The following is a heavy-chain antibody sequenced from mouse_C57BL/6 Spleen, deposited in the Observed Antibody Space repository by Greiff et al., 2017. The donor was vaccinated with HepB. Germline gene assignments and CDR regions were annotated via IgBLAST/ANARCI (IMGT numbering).Heavy chain of an antibody. D-gene: IGHD2-4*01. CDR3: ARPTMITDYYAMDY. CDR2: ISSGSSTI. J-gene: IGHJ4*01. CDR1: GFTFSDYG. V-gene: IGHV5-17*01. Sequence: EVKLMESGGGLVKPGGSLKLSCAASGFTFSDYGMHWVRQAPEKGLEWVAYISSGSSTIYYADTVKGRFTISRDNAKNTLFLQMTSLRSEDTAMYYCARPTMITDYYAMDYWGQGTSVTVSS.